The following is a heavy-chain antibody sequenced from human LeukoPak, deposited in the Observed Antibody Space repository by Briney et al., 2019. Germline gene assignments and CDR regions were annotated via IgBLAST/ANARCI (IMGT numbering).Heavy chain of an antibody. D-gene: IGHD6-13*01. CDR1: GGSIRSSDYY. CDR3: ARRTHSSSLTY. Sequence: SETLSLTCTVSGGSIRSSDYYWGWIRQPPGKGLEWIGCIYYTGSTYYNPSLRGRVTVSIDTSMNQFSLRVNSVTAADTAIYYCARRTHSSSLTYWGQGPWSPSPQ. V-gene: IGHV4-39*01. CDR2: IYYTGST. J-gene: IGHJ4*02.